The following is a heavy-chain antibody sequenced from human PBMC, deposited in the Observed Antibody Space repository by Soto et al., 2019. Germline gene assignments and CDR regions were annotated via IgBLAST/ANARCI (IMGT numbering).Heavy chain of an antibody. J-gene: IGHJ4*02. CDR3: ARQDIVLMVYANDY. CDR2: IYYSGST. CDR1: VGSSSSYY. Sequence: SETLSLTCTVSVGSSSSYYLIWMGQPPGKGLEWIGYIYYSGSTNYNPSLKSRVTISVDTSKNQFSLKLSSVTAADTAVYYCARQDIVLMVYANDYWGQGTLVTVS. V-gene: IGHV4-59*01. D-gene: IGHD2-8*01.